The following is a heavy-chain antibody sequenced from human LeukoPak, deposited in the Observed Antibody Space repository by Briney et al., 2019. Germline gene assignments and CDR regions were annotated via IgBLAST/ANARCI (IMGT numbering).Heavy chain of an antibody. CDR3: AIGGYCSGGSCLAREELGY. CDR1: GYTFTSYY. D-gene: IGHD2-15*01. CDR2: INPSVGST. V-gene: IGHV1-46*01. J-gene: IGHJ4*02. Sequence: GASVKVSCNASGYTFTSYYMHWVRQAPGQGLEWMGIINPSVGSTSYAQKFQGRVTMTRDTSTSTVYMELSSLRSEDTAVYYCAIGGYCSGGSCLAREELGYWGQGTLVTVSS.